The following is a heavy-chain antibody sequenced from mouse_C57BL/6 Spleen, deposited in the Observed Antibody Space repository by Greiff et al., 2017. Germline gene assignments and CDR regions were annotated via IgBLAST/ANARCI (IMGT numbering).Heavy chain of an antibody. V-gene: IGHV1-53*01. CDR2: INPSNGGT. J-gene: IGHJ1*03. D-gene: IGHD2-1*01. CDR3: ARVGGNYVRYFDV. CDR1: GYTFTSYW. Sequence: VQLQQPGTELVKPGASVKLSCKASGYTFTSYWMHWVKQRPGQGLEWIGNINPSNGGTNYNEKFKSKATLTVDKSSSTAYMQLSSLTSEDSAVYYCARVGGNYVRYFDVWGTGTTVTVSS.